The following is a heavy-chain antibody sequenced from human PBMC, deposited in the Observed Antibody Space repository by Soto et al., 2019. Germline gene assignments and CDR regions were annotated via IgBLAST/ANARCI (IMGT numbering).Heavy chain of an antibody. CDR2: IYWNDDK. V-gene: IGHV2-5*01. CDR1: GFSLSSTVVG. CDR3: ARRREAAHVDY. Sequence: QITLEESGPTLVKPTQTLTLTCTFSGFSLSSTVVGVGWIRQSPGKALEWLAFIYWNDDKRYTPSLKNRLTITEDTSKNQVVLTMTTMDPADTATYYCARRREAAHVDYWGQGTLVTVSS. J-gene: IGHJ4*02. D-gene: IGHD1-26*01.